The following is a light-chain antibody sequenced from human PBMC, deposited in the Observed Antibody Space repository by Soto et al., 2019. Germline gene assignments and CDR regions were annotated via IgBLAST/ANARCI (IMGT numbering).Light chain of an antibody. Sequence: QAVVTQPPSASGTPGQRVTISCSGSSSNIGSNTVNWYQQLPGTAPKLPIYSNNQRPSGVPDRFSGSKSGTSASLAISGLQSEDEADYYCAAWDDSLNGYVVFGGGTQLTVL. CDR3: AAWDDSLNGYVV. J-gene: IGLJ2*01. V-gene: IGLV1-44*01. CDR1: SSNIGSNT. CDR2: SNN.